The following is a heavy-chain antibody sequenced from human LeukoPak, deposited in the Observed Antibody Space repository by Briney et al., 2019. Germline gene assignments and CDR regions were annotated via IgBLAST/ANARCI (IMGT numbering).Heavy chain of an antibody. CDR1: GGSFSGYY. D-gene: IGHD1-1*01. CDR3: ARLDEKLRRYFDY. Sequence: PSETLSLTCAVYGGSFSGYYWSWIRQPPGKGLEWIGEINHSGSTNYNPSLKSRVTISVDTSKNQFSLKLSSVTAADTAVYYCARLDEKLRRYFDYWGQGTLVTVSS. CDR2: INHSGST. V-gene: IGHV4-34*01. J-gene: IGHJ4*02.